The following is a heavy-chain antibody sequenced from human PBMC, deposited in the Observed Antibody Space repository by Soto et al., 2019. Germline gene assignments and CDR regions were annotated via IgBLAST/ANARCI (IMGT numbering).Heavy chain of an antibody. Sequence: GESLKISCKGSGYSFTSYWIGWVRQMPGKGLEWMGIIYPGDSDTRYSPSFQGQVTISADKSISTAYLQWSSLKASDTAMYYWARSCSSSTGDMHVWGKATTVTVSS. CDR2: IYPGDSDT. D-gene: IGHD2-2*01. CDR1: GYSFTSYW. V-gene: IGHV5-51*01. CDR3: ARSCSSSTGDMHV. J-gene: IGHJ6*03.